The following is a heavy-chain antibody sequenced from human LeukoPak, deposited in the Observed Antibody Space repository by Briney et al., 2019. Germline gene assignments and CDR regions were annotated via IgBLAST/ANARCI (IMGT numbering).Heavy chain of an antibody. J-gene: IGHJ4*02. CDR3: AKDRRIAAHFDY. V-gene: IGHV4-59*01. Sequence: SETLSLTCTVSGGSISSYYWSWIRQPPGKGLEWIGYIYYSGSTNYNPSLKSRVTISVDTSKNQFSLKLSSVTAADTAVYYCAKDRRIAAHFDYWGQGTLVTVSS. CDR1: GGSISSYY. CDR2: IYYSGST. D-gene: IGHD6-13*01.